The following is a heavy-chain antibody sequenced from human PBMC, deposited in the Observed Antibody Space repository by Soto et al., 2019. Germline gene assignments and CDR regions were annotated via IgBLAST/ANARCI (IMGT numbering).Heavy chain of an antibody. Sequence: QVQLQESGPGLVKPSETLSLTCTVSGGSISSYYWSWIRQPPGKGLEWIGYIYYSGSTNYNPSLKSRVSISVDKSQNPVSLELSVVAAADTAVYYCAAGSRDWFDPWGQGTLVTVSP. J-gene: IGHJ5*02. V-gene: IGHV4-59*01. CDR2: IYYSGST. CDR3: AAGSRDWFDP. CDR1: GGSISSYY. D-gene: IGHD3-10*01.